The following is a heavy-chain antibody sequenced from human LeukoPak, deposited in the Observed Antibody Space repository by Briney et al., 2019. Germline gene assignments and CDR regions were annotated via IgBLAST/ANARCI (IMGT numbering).Heavy chain of an antibody. Sequence: ASVKVSCKASGYTFTGYYMHWVRQAPGQGLEWMGWINPNSGGTNYAQKFQGWVTMTRDTSISTAYMELSRLRSDDTAVYYCARGDAYSSPHQYYFDYWGQGTLVTVSS. D-gene: IGHD6-19*01. V-gene: IGHV1-2*04. CDR2: INPNSGGT. J-gene: IGHJ4*02. CDR1: GYTFTGYY. CDR3: ARGDAYSSPHQYYFDY.